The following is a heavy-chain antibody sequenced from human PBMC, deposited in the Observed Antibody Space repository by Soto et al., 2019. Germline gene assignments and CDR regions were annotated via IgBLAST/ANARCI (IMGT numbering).Heavy chain of an antibody. D-gene: IGHD3-3*01. V-gene: IGHV1-8*01. Sequence: GASVKVSCKASGYTFTSYDINWVRQATGQGLEWMGWMNPNSGNTGYAQKFQGRVTMTRNTSISTAYMELSSLRSEDTAVYYCARWVGTYYEFGRGRDSYYGMDGWGQGPTVTVSS. CDR1: GYTFTSYD. CDR2: MNPNSGNT. CDR3: ARWVGTYYEFGRGRDSYYGMDG. J-gene: IGHJ6*02.